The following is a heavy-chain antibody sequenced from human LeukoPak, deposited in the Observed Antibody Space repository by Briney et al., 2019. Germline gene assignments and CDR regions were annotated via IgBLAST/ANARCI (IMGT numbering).Heavy chain of an antibody. V-gene: IGHV4-31*01. CDR3: ARDLGRYCSSTTCPRWFDP. CDR1: GGSINSAGYN. J-gene: IGHJ5*02. Sequence: SQTLSLTCTVSGGSINSAGYNWYCIRQHPGKGLEWIGNIYYSGSTYYNPSLKSLLTISIDTSKNQFSLRLSSVTAADTAVYYCARDLGRYCSSTTCPRWFDPWGQGTLVTVSS. CDR2: IYYSGST. D-gene: IGHD2-2*01.